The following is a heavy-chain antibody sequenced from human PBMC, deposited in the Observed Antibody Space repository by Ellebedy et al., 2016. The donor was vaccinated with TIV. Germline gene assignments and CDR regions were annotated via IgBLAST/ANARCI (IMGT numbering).Heavy chain of an antibody. CDR3: AKDQVGGDGRWVFDI. J-gene: IGHJ3*02. D-gene: IGHD3-16*01. Sequence: PGGSLRLSCSASGFTFSSYSMAWVRQTPGKGLDWVSGIYARGNKVYYADSVKGRFTISRDNYQNTLYLQMNSLRDDDTAIYYCAKDQVGGDGRWVFDIWGQGTMVTVSS. CDR1: GFTFSSYS. V-gene: IGHV3-23*01. CDR2: IYARGNKV.